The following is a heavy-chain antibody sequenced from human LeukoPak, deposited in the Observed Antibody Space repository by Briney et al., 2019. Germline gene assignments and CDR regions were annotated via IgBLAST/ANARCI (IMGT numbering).Heavy chain of an antibody. CDR2: INHSGST. J-gene: IGHJ6*03. Sequence: SETLSLTCAVYGGSFSGYYWSWIRQPPGKGLEWIGEINHSGSTNYNPSLKSRVTISVDTSKNQFSLKLSSVTAADTAVYYCARGRLDYYLDVWGKGTTVTVSS. D-gene: IGHD6-25*01. V-gene: IGHV4-34*01. CDR1: GGSFSGYY. CDR3: ARGRLDYYLDV.